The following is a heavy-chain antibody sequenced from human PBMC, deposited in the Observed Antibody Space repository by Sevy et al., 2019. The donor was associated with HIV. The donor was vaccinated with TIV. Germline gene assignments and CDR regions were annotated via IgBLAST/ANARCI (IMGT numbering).Heavy chain of an antibody. CDR3: AKTMNSGGGVVPAANYYYYGLYV. J-gene: IGHJ6*02. CDR2: INGKGRST. V-gene: IGHV3-23*01. D-gene: IGHD2-2*01. CDR1: GFTFSGYA. Sequence: GGSLRLSCAASGFTFSGYAMNWVRQAPGKGLEWVSAINGKGRSTHYADSVEGRFTISRDNSKNTLYLQMNSLRAEDTAVYYCAKTMNSGGGVVPAANYYYYGLYVWGQGTTVTVSS.